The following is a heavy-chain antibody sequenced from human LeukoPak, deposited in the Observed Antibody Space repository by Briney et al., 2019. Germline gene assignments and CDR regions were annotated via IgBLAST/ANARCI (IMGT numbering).Heavy chain of an antibody. CDR2: VLYDGSNK. CDR1: AFTFSSYA. Sequence: GGSLRLSCAASAFTFSSYAMHWVRQAPGKGLEWVAVVLYDGSNKYYADSVKGRFTISRDNSKNTLYLQMNSLRAEDTAVYYCARDPPYYYDSSDYYLGYWGQGTLVTVSS. V-gene: IGHV3-30*04. J-gene: IGHJ4*02. D-gene: IGHD3-22*01. CDR3: ARDPPYYYDSSDYYLGY.